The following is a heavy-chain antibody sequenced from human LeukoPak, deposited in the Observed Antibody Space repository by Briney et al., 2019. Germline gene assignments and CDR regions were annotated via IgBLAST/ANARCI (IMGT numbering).Heavy chain of an antibody. Sequence: GGSLRLSCAASGFTVSNNYMTWVRHAPGKGLEWVSVMYRVGNTYYADFVKGRFTISRDNFKNTLRLQMNSLRVEDTALYYCARGLTVRATGVWAFDIWGQGTMVTVSS. CDR2: MYRVGNT. CDR3: ARGLTVRATGVWAFDI. CDR1: GFTVSNNY. V-gene: IGHV3-66*01. J-gene: IGHJ3*02. D-gene: IGHD1-26*01.